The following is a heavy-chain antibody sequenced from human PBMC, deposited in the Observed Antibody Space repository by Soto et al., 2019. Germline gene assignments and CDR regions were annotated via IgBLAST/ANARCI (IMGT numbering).Heavy chain of an antibody. CDR1: GFTFSTYW. CDR2: IKGDGSSI. Sequence: EVQVVETGGGLVQPGGSLRLSCAASGFTFSTYWMHWVRQVPGKGLVWVSRIKGDGSSISYADSVKGRFTIYRDNAENTVYLQMDSLRADDTAVYYCARGIKNYYGVDVWGQETTVTVSS. V-gene: IGHV3-74*01. J-gene: IGHJ6*02. CDR3: ARGIKNYYGVDV. D-gene: IGHD3-3*02.